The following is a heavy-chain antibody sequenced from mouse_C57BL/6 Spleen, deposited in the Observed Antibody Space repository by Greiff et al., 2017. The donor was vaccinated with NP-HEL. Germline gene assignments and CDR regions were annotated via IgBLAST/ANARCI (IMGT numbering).Heavy chain of an antibody. CDR3: ARRRGNYIYYAMDY. J-gene: IGHJ4*01. CDR2: ISSGSSTI. D-gene: IGHD2-1*01. V-gene: IGHV5-17*01. Sequence: EVKLVESGGGLVKPGGSLKLSCAASGFTFSDYGMHWVRQAPEKGLEWVAYISSGSSTIYYADTVKGRFTISRDNAKNTLFLQMTSLRSEDTAMYYCARRRGNYIYYAMDYWGQGTSVTGSS. CDR1: GFTFSDYG.